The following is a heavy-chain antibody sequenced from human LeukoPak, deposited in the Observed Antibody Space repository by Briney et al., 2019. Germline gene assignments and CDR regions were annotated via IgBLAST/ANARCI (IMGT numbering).Heavy chain of an antibody. D-gene: IGHD3-16*02. V-gene: IGHV1-24*01. J-gene: IGHJ4*02. CDR3: ATGKFYDYVWGSYRSTPFGY. CDR1: GYTLTELS. Sequence: ASVKVSCKVSGYTLTELSMHWVRQAPGKGLEWMGGFDPEDGETLYAQKFQGRVTMTEDTSTDTAYMELSSLRSEDTAVYYCATGKFYDYVWGSYRSTPFGYWGQGTLVTVSS. CDR2: FDPEDGET.